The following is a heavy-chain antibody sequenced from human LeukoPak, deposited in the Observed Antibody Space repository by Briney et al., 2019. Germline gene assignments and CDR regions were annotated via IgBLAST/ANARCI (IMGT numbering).Heavy chain of an antibody. CDR3: ARLMSGNYHNAVDF. CDR2: TYPDDSDT. J-gene: IGHJ4*02. CDR1: GYKFSKYW. V-gene: IGHV5-51*01. Sequence: GESLKISCKGSGYKFSKYWIGWVRQMPGKGLEWMGITYPDDSDTRYSPSFQGQVTFSADKSTSTAYLQWSSLKASDTAMYFCARLMSGNYHNAVDFWGQGTLVTVSS. D-gene: IGHD3-10*01.